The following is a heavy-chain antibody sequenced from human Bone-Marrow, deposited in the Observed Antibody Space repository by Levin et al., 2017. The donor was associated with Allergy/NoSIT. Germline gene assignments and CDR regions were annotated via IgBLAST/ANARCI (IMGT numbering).Heavy chain of an antibody. CDR2: INPSGGST. V-gene: IGHV1-46*01. D-gene: IGHD3-10*01. CDR1: GYTFTTNY. CDR3: ARDRGGYGSGSLYISYAMDV. J-gene: IGHJ6*02. Sequence: ASVKVSCKASGYTFTTNYIHWVRQAPGQGPEWMGIINPSGGSTTYAQKFQGRVTMTRDTSTSTVYMELSSLSPEDTAVYYCARDRGGYGSGSLYISYAMDVWGQGTTVTVSS.